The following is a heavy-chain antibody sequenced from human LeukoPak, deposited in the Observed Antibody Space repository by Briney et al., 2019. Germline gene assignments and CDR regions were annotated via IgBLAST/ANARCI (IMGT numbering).Heavy chain of an antibody. V-gene: IGHV3-74*01. CDR3: ARGDSGGSSWPVGY. D-gene: IGHD6-13*01. Sequence: GGSLRLSCAATGFTFSGYWMHWVRQAPGKGLEFVSRIKSDGSSTRYADSVKGRFTITRDNAKSTLYLQVNSLRAEDTGVYFCARGDSGGSSWPVGYWGQGTLVTVSS. J-gene: IGHJ4*02. CDR1: GFTFSGYW. CDR2: IKSDGSST.